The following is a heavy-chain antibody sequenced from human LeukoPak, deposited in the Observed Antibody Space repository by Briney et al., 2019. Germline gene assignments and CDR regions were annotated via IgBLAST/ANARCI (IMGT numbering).Heavy chain of an antibody. CDR1: GGSISSGDYY. Sequence: SETLPLTCTVSGGSISSGDYYWSWIRQPPGKGLEWIGYIYYSGSTYYNPSLKSRVTISVDTSKNQFSLKLSSVTAADTAVYYCARDSPYGLLDPWGQGTLVTVSS. CDR3: ARDSPYGLLDP. V-gene: IGHV4-30-4*02. D-gene: IGHD3-10*01. J-gene: IGHJ5*02. CDR2: IYYSGST.